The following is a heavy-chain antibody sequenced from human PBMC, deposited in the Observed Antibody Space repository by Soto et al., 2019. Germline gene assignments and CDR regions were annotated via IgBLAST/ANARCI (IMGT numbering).Heavy chain of an antibody. CDR1: GFTFSSYD. D-gene: IGHD3-10*01. CDR3: ARALYGSGSNYYGMDV. Sequence: PGGSLRLSCAASGFTFSSYDMHWVRQATGKGLEWVSAIGTAGDTYYPGSVKGRFTISRENAKNSLYLQMNSLRAEDTAVYYCARALYGSGSNYYGMDVWGKGTTVTVSS. V-gene: IGHV3-13*01. J-gene: IGHJ6*04. CDR2: IGTAGDT.